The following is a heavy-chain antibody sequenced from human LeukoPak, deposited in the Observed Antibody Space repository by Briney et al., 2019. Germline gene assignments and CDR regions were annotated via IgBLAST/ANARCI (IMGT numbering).Heavy chain of an antibody. D-gene: IGHD2-15*01. CDR1: GFTFSSYS. CDR3: ARSYEHCSGGSCYSSFFDY. Sequence: KSGGSLRLSCAASGFTFSSYSMNWVRQAPGKGLEWVSSISSSSSYIYYADSVKGRFTISRDNAKNSLYLQMNSLRAEDTAVYYCARSYEHCSGGSCYSSFFDYWGQGTLVTVSS. J-gene: IGHJ4*02. CDR2: ISSSSSYI. V-gene: IGHV3-21*01.